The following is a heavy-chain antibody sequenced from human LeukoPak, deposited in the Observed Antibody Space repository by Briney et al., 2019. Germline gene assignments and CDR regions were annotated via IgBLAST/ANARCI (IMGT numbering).Heavy chain of an antibody. CDR1: GYTFTSYD. J-gene: IGHJ6*04. V-gene: IGHV1-8*01. CDR3: ATTSMVRGVYYYYYYGMDV. Sequence: ASVKVSCKASGYTFTSYDINWVRQATGQGLEWMGWMNPNSGNTGYAQKFQGRVTMTRNTSISTAYMELSSLRSEDTAVYYCATTSMVRGVYYYYYYGMDVWGKGTTVTVSS. D-gene: IGHD3-10*01. CDR2: MNPNSGNT.